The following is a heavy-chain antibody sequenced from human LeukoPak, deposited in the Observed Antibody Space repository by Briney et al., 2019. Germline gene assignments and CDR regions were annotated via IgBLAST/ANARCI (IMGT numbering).Heavy chain of an antibody. CDR3: ASTAAAGAH. CDR2: IYYSGST. V-gene: IGHV4-34*01. D-gene: IGHD6-13*01. Sequence: SETLSLTCAVYGGSFSGYYWSWIRQPPGKGLEWIGSIYYSGSTYYNPSLKSRVTISVDTSKNQFSLKLSSVTAADTAVYYCASTAAAGAHWGQGTLVTVSS. J-gene: IGHJ4*02. CDR1: GGSFSGYY.